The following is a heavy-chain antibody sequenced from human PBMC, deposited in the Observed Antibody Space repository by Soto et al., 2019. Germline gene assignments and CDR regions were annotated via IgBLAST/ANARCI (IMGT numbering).Heavy chain of an antibody. CDR1: GFTFSSYA. Sequence: EVQLLESGGGLVQPGGSLRLSCAASGFTFSSYAMSWVRQAPGKGLEWVSVISDGGGSTYYADSVKGRFTISRDNSKNTLYLQMNNLRAEDTAVYYCAKLKGAVTGFDSLDYWGQGTLVTVSS. J-gene: IGHJ4*02. CDR3: AKLKGAVTGFDSLDY. D-gene: IGHD6-19*01. CDR2: ISDGGGST. V-gene: IGHV3-23*01.